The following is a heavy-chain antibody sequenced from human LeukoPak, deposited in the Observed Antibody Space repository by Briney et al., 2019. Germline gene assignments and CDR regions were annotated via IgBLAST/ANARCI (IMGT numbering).Heavy chain of an antibody. CDR1: GGTFSSYA. J-gene: IGHJ3*02. V-gene: IGHV1-69*04. CDR3: ARDRLDYYDSSGYYSPVDAFDI. CDR2: IIPILGIA. Sequence: ASVKVSCKASGGTFSSYAISWVRQAPGQGLEWMGRIIPILGIANYAQKFQGRVTITADQSTSTAYMELSSLRSEDTAVYYCARDRLDYYDSSGYYSPVDAFDIWGQGTMVTVSS. D-gene: IGHD3-22*01.